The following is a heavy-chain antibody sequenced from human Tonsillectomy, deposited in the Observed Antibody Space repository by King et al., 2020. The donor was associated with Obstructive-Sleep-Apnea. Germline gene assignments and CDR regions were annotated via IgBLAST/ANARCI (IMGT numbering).Heavy chain of an antibody. V-gene: IGHV3-23*04. CDR2: ISGSGGCT. J-gene: IGHJ4*02. D-gene: IGHD5-18*01. CDR1: GFTFSSYA. Sequence: VQLVESGGGLVQPGGSLRLSCAASGFTFSSYAISWVRQAPGKGLEWVSAISGSGGCTYYADAVKGRFTISRDNSQNTLYLKMNSLRAEETAVYYCAKDQEGGYSYGSLDYWGQGTLVTVSS. CDR3: AKDQEGGYSYGSLDY.